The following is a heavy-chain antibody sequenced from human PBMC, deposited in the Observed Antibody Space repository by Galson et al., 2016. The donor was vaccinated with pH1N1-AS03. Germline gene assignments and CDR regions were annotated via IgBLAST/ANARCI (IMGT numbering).Heavy chain of an antibody. D-gene: IGHD1-7*01. Sequence: SLRLSCAASGFSFSASWMSWVRQAPGKGLEWVANIRQDGSEKYYVDSVAGRFTISRDNAKNSLYLQMNSLRDEDRAVYYCARESPLNYYLAHWGRGTLVTVSS. V-gene: IGHV3-7*03. CDR2: IRQDGSEK. CDR1: GFSFSASW. CDR3: ARESPLNYYLAH. J-gene: IGHJ2*01.